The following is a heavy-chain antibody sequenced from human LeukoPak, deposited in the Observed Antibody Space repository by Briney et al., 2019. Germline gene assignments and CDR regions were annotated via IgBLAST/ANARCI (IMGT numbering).Heavy chain of an antibody. CDR2: ISAYNGGT. Sequence: ASVKVSCKASGYTFTRYSISWVRQAPGQGLYWMGWISAYNGGTYYAHKLQGRLSMTADTSTSTAYMELGNLRSDDTAVYYCAKGAIQTYFYGSDTSYNPHDENFDYWGQGTLVTVSS. V-gene: IGHV1-18*01. CDR3: AKGAIQTYFYGSDTSYNPHDENFDY. J-gene: IGHJ4*02. CDR1: GYTFTRYS. D-gene: IGHD3-10*01.